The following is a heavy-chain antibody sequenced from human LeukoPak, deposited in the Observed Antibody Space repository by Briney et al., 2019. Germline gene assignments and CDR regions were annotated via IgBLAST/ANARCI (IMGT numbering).Heavy chain of an antibody. CDR1: GFTFSGSA. Sequence: GGSLKLSCAASGFTFSGSAMHWVRQASGKGLEWVGLIRSKANSYATAYAASVKGRFTISRDDSKNTACLQMNSLKTEDTAVYYCTRHIVATTNYFDYWGQGTLVTVSS. V-gene: IGHV3-73*01. CDR3: TRHIVATTNYFDY. CDR2: IRSKANSYAT. D-gene: IGHD5-12*01. J-gene: IGHJ4*02.